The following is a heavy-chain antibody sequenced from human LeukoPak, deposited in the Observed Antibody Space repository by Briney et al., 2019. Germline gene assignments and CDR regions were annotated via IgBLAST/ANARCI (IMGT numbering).Heavy chain of an antibody. Sequence: SETLSLTCTVSGGSTSSGDYYWSWIRQPPGKGLEWIGYIYYSGSTYYNPSLKSRVTISVDTSKNQFSLKLSSVTAADTAVYYCARGGYGDYVSNWFDPWGQGTLVTVSS. V-gene: IGHV4-30-4*01. D-gene: IGHD4-17*01. CDR1: GGSTSSGDYY. CDR2: IYYSGST. CDR3: ARGGYGDYVSNWFDP. J-gene: IGHJ5*02.